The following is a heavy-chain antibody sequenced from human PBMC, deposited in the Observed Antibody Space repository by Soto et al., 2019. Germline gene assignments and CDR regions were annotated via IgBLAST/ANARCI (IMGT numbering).Heavy chain of an antibody. V-gene: IGHV1-18*01. D-gene: IGHD3-3*01. CDR3: ARVVRYFEFWSGYSENNWFDP. CDR1: GYTFTSSG. J-gene: IGHJ5*02. Sequence: ASVKVSCKASGYTFTSSGISWVRQAPGQGLEWMGWISAYNGNTNYDQKLQGRGTMTKDTYTRTGYMKLGSLRSDDRAVYYCARVVRYFEFWSGYSENNWFDPWVQGTLVTVSS. CDR2: ISAYNGNT.